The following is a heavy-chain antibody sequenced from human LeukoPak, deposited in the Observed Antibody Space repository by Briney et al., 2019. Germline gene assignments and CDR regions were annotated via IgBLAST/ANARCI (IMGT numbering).Heavy chain of an antibody. Sequence: GGSLRLSCAVSGITLSNYGMSWVRQAPGKGLEWVAGISGSGGSTNYADSVKGRFTISRDNPKNTLYLEMNSLRAEDTAVYFCAKRGVVIRVILVGFHKEAYYFDSWGQGALVTVSS. CDR3: AKRGVVIRVILVGFHKEAYYFDS. CDR1: GITLSNYG. J-gene: IGHJ4*02. D-gene: IGHD3-22*01. V-gene: IGHV3-23*01. CDR2: ISGSGGST.